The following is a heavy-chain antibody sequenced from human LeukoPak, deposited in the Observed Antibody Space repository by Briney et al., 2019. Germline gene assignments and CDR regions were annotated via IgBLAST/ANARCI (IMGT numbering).Heavy chain of an antibody. CDR1: GDSLSSNSAA. Sequence: SQTLSLTCAISGDSLSSNSAAWNSVRQSPSRGLGWLGRTYYRSKLYNDYAVSVKSRITSHPATSKNQFSLQLNSVTPEDTAVYSCARGIAAAGTGGFDYWGQGTVVTVSA. J-gene: IGHJ4*02. V-gene: IGHV6-1*01. CDR2: TYYRSKLYN. D-gene: IGHD6-13*01. CDR3: ARGIAAAGTGGFDY.